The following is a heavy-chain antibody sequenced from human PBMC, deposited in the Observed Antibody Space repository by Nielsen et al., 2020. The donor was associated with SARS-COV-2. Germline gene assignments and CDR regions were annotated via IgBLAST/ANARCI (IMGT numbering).Heavy chain of an antibody. CDR2: ISAYNGNT. Sequence: ASVKVSCKASGYTFISYGISWVRQAPGQGLEWMGWISAYNGNTNYAQKLQGRVTMTTDTSTSTAYMELRSLRSDDTAVYYCARVYYGSGSYLSFMDVWGQGTTVTVSS. V-gene: IGHV1-18*01. D-gene: IGHD3-10*01. J-gene: IGHJ6*02. CDR3: ARVYYGSGSYLSFMDV. CDR1: GYTFISYG.